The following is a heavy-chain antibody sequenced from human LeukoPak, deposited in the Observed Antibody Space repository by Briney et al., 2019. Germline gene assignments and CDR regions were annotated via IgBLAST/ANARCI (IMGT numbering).Heavy chain of an antibody. CDR2: INHSGST. CDR3: ARAWCYYDSSGYYPFDY. J-gene: IGHJ4*02. D-gene: IGHD3-22*01. CDR1: GGSFSGYY. V-gene: IGHV4-34*01. Sequence: SETLSLTCAVYGGSFSGYYWSWIRQPPGKGLEWIGEINHSGSTNYNPSLKSRVTISVDTSKNQFSLKLSSVTAADTAVYYCARAWCYYDSSGYYPFDYWGQGTLVTVSS.